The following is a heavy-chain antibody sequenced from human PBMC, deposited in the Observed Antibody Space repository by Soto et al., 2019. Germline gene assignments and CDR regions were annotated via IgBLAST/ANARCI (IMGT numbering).Heavy chain of an antibody. Sequence: LSLSCTVSGGSISSYYWSWIRQPPGKGLEWIGYIYYSGSTNYNPSLKSRVTISVDTSKNQFSLKLSSVTAADTAVYYCARHVPYSSSDKGWFDPWGQGTLVTVSS. CDR2: IYYSGST. D-gene: IGHD6-13*01. CDR3: ARHVPYSSSDKGWFDP. CDR1: GGSISSYY. J-gene: IGHJ5*02. V-gene: IGHV4-59*08.